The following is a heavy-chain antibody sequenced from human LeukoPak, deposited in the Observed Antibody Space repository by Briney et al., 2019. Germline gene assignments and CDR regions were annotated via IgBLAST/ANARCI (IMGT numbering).Heavy chain of an antibody. V-gene: IGHV3-7*01. D-gene: IGHD3-3*01. Sequence: PGGSLRLSCAASGFTFSSYWMSWVRQAPGKGLEWVANIKQDGSGKYYVDSVKGRFTISRDNAKNSLYLQMNSLRAEDTAVYYCARGGHIYDFWSGYYTDDFDYWGQGTLVTVSS. CDR3: ARGGHIYDFWSGYYTDDFDY. CDR2: IKQDGSGK. J-gene: IGHJ4*02. CDR1: GFTFSSYW.